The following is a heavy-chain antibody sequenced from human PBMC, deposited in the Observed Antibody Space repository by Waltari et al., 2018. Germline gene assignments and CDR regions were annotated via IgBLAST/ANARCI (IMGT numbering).Heavy chain of an antibody. J-gene: IGHJ4*02. Sequence: EVQLLESGGGLVQPGGSPRLSCAASGFTFSSLALRWVRQAPGKGLEWVSGISGSGGSTYYADSVKGRFTISRDNSKNTLYLQMNSLRAEDTAVYYCAKDRSSWPRLPDYWGQGTLVTVSS. CDR2: ISGSGGST. V-gene: IGHV3-23*01. CDR3: AKDRSSWPRLPDY. CDR1: GFTFSSLA. D-gene: IGHD6-13*01.